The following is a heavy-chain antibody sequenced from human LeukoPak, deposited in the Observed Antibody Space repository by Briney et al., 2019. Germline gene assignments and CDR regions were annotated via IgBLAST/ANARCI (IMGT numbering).Heavy chain of an antibody. CDR1: GYTFTTYF. CDR2: IIPIFGTA. D-gene: IGHD6-19*01. V-gene: IGHV1-69*13. J-gene: IGHJ6*03. CDR3: ARGPIEGDSSGWGYYYYMDV. Sequence: SVKVSCKASGYTFTTYFMHWVRQAPGQGLEWMGGIIPIFGTANYAQKFQGRVTITADESTSTAYMELSSLRSEDTAVYYCARGPIEGDSSGWGYYYYMDVWGKGTTVTVSS.